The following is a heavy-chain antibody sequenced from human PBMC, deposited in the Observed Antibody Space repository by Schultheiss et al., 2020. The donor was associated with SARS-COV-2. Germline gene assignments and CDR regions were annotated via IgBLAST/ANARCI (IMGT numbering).Heavy chain of an antibody. V-gene: IGHV4-4*02. J-gene: IGHJ4*02. CDR1: GGSISSSNW. D-gene: IGHD7-27*01. CDR2: IYHSGST. CDR3: ARAGDGYYFDY. Sequence: SETLSLTCAVSGGSISSSNWWSWVRQPPGKGLEWIGEIYHSGSTNYNPSLKSRLVMSVDTSENQFSLKLSSVTAADTAVYYCARAGDGYYFDYWGQGTLVTVSS.